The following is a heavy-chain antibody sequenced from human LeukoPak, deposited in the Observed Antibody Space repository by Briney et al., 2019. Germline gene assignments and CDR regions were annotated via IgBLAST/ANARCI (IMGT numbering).Heavy chain of an antibody. CDR2: VGASIINT. J-gene: IGHJ4*02. D-gene: IGHD3-10*01. CDR1: GLTFSSYA. Sequence: GGSLRLSCATSGLTFSSYAMSWVRQAPGKGLEWVSTVGASIINTYYADSVKGRFTISRDNSKNTLYQQMSSLRAEDTAIYYCARGINSAFDYWGQGTLVTVSS. V-gene: IGHV3-23*01. CDR3: ARGINSAFDY.